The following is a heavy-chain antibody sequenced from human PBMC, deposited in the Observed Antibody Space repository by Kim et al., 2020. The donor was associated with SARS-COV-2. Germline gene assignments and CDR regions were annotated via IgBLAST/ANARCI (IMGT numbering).Heavy chain of an antibody. CDR2: IIPIFGTA. V-gene: IGHV1-69*13. Sequence: SVKVSCKASGGTFSSYAISWVRQAPGQGLEWMGGIIPIFGTANYAQKFQGRVTITADESTSTAYMELSSLRSEDTAVYYCARGVPSSEQIPEDNWFDPWGQGTLVTVSS. CDR3: ARGVPSSEQIPEDNWFDP. CDR1: GGTFSSYA. J-gene: IGHJ5*02. D-gene: IGHD6-25*01.